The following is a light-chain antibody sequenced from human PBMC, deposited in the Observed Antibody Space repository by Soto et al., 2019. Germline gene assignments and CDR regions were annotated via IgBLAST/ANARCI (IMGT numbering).Light chain of an antibody. V-gene: IGKV3-15*01. J-gene: IGKJ1*01. CDR3: QQYNNWPPWT. CDR1: QSVSGK. CDR2: GAS. Sequence: ELVMTQSPATLSVSPGERATLSCRASQSVSGKLAWYQQKPGQAPRLLIYGASTRATGIPARFSGSGSGTEFTLTISSLQSEDFAVYYCQQYNNWPPWTFGQGTKVEIK.